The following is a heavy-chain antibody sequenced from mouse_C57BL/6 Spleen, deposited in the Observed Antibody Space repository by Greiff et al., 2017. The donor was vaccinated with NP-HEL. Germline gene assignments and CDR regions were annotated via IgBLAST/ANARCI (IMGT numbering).Heavy chain of an antibody. CDR1: GYAFSSSW. CDR3: ARTSYYYGSSYGYFDY. V-gene: IGHV1-82*01. J-gene: IGHJ2*01. Sequence: VQGVESGPELVKPGASVKISCKASGYAFSSSWMNWVKQRPGKGLEWIGRIYPGDGDTNYNGKFKGKATLTADKSSSTAYMQLSSLTSEDSAVYFCARTSYYYGSSYGYFDYWGQGTTLTVSS. D-gene: IGHD1-1*01. CDR2: IYPGDGDT.